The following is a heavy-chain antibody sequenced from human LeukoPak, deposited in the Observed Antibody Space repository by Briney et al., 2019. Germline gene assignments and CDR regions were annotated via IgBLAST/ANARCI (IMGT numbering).Heavy chain of an antibody. J-gene: IGHJ4*02. CDR2: INPSGGST. CDR3: ARSPGCRGGSCYGYYFDY. V-gene: IGHV1-46*01. D-gene: IGHD2-15*01. CDR1: GYTFTSYY. Sequence: ASVKVSCKASGYTFTSYYMHWVRQAPGQGLEWMGIINPSGGSTSYAQKFQGRVTMTRDMSASTVYMELSSLRSEDTAVYYCARSPGCRGGSCYGYYFDYWGQGTLVTVSS.